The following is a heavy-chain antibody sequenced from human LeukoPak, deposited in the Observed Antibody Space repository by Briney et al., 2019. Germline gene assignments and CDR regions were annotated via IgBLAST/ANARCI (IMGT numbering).Heavy chain of an antibody. V-gene: IGHV3-48*03. Sequence: GGSLRLSCAASGFTFSSYEMNWVRQAPGKGLEWVSYISSSGSTIYYADSVKGRFTISRDNAKNSLYLQMNSLRAEDTAVYYCARDLLSSGGVYFDPWGQGTLVTVSS. CDR2: ISSSGSTI. CDR3: ARDLLSSGGVYFDP. J-gene: IGHJ5*02. CDR1: GFTFSSYE. D-gene: IGHD6-19*01.